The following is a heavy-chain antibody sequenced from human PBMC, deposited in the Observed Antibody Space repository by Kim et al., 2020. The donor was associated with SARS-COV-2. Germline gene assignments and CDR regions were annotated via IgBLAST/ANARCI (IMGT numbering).Heavy chain of an antibody. CDR3: ASLPRYYYDSSGYYYHY. V-gene: IGHV4-59*01. D-gene: IGHD3-22*01. CDR1: GGSISSYY. Sequence: SETLSLTCTVSGGSISSYYWSWIRQPPGKGLEWIGYIYYIGSTNYNPSLKSRVTISVDTSKNQFSLKLGSVTAADTAVYYCASLPRYYYDSSGYYYHYWGQGTLVTVSS. J-gene: IGHJ4*02. CDR2: IYYIGST.